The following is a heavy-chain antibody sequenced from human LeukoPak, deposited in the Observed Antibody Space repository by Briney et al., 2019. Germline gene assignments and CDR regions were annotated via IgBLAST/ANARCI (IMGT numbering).Heavy chain of an antibody. D-gene: IGHD2-15*01. Sequence: PGGSLRLSCAASGFTFSSYAMSWVRQAPGKGLEWVSAISGSGGSTYYAGSVKGRFTISRDNSKNTLYLQMNSLRAEDTAVYYCAKDLGYCSGGSCYPDAFDIWGQGTMVTVSS. CDR2: ISGSGGST. J-gene: IGHJ3*02. CDR3: AKDLGYCSGGSCYPDAFDI. CDR1: GFTFSSYA. V-gene: IGHV3-23*01.